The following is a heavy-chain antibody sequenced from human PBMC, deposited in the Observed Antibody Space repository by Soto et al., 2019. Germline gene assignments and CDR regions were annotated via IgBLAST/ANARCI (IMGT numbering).Heavy chain of an antibody. CDR2: IYYSGST. CDR3: ARVDVSSTTTNWFDP. CDR1: GGSLSNYY. V-gene: IGHV4-59*01. D-gene: IGHD2-2*01. Sequence: SETLSLTCTVSGGSLSNYYWSWIRQPPGKGLEWIGYIYYSGSTNYNPSLKSRVTISIDTSKNQFSLELSSVTAADTAVYYCARVDVSSTTTNWFDPWGQGTLVTVSS. J-gene: IGHJ5*02.